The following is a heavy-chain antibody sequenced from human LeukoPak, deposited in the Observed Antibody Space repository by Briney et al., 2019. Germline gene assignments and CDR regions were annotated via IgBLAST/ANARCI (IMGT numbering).Heavy chain of an antibody. J-gene: IGHJ6*03. Sequence: GGSLRLSCAASGFIFDDYGMNWVRQAPGKGLEWVSGINWNGDSTGYVDSVKGRFTISRDNAKNSLYLQMNSLRVEDTALYYCARGAGSGYYFYMDVWGKGTTVTVSS. V-gene: IGHV3-20*04. CDR1: GFIFDDYG. D-gene: IGHD3-10*01. CDR2: INWNGDST. CDR3: ARGAGSGYYFYMDV.